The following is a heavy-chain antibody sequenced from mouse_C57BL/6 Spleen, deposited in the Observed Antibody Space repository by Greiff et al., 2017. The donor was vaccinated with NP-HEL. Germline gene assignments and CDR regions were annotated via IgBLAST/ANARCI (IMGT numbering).Heavy chain of an antibody. J-gene: IGHJ1*03. CDR1: GFSFNTYA. D-gene: IGHD1-1*01. CDR3: VRPYYYGSRDWYFDV. CDR2: IRSKSNNYAT. Sequence: EVKLVESGGGLVQPKGSLKLSCAASGFSFNTYAMNWVRQAPGKGLEWVARIRSKSNNYATYYADSVKDRFTISRDDSESMLYLQMNNLKTEDTAMYYCVRPYYYGSRDWYFDVWGTGTTVTVSS. V-gene: IGHV10-1*01.